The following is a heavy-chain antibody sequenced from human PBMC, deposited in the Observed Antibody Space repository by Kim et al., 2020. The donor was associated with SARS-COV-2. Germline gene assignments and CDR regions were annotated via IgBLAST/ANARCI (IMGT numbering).Heavy chain of an antibody. CDR3: TLGVLWFGDLPGY. J-gene: IGHJ4*02. CDR1: LFPFLPPF. V-gene: IGHV3-23*03. CDR2: SLFFFLSI. D-gene: IGHD3-10*01. Sequence: SLSLSFSSFLFPFLPPFLRWVRPAPGKGLEFVFFSLFFFLSIYFVYSLTFLFTISLSPFPNTLYLQMNSLRVEDTAVYYCTLGVLWFGDLPGYWGQGTLVTVSS.